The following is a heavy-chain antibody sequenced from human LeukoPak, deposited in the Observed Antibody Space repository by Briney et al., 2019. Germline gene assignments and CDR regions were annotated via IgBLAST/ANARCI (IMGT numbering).Heavy chain of an antibody. CDR1: GFTFDDYT. Sequence: GGSLRLSCAASGFTFDDYTMHWVRQAPGKGLEWVSLISWDGGSTYYADSVKGRFTISRDNSKNSLYLQMNSLRTEDTALYYCAKDIGGSGLIIVGATQTGFQFDYWGQGTLVTVSS. CDR2: ISWDGGST. CDR3: AKDIGGSGLIIVGATQTGFQFDY. J-gene: IGHJ4*02. D-gene: IGHD1-26*01. V-gene: IGHV3-43*01.